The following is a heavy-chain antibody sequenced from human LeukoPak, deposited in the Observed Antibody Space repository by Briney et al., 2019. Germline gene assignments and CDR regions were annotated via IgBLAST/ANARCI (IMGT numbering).Heavy chain of an antibody. D-gene: IGHD6-13*01. CDR1: GYTFTSYG. J-gene: IGHJ4*02. V-gene: IGHV1-18*01. CDR2: ISAYNGNT. Sequence: ASVKVSCKASGYTFTSYGISWVRQAPGQGLEWMGWISAYNGNTSYAQKLQGRVTMTTDTFTSTAYMELRSLRSDDTAVYYCARGDPNSSSWSPVDYWGQGTLVTVSS. CDR3: ARGDPNSSSWSPVDY.